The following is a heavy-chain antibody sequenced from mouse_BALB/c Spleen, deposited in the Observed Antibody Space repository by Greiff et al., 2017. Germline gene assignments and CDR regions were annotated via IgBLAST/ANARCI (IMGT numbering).Heavy chain of an antibody. CDR2: IYPGNSDT. Sequence: VQLQQSGTVLARPGASVKMSCKASGYTFTSYWMHWVKQRPGQGLEWIGAIYPGNSDTSYNQKFKGKAKLTAVTSTSTAYMELSSLTNEDSAVYYCTRGGGSNWYFDVWGAGTTVTVSS. V-gene: IGHV1-5*01. CDR1: GYTFTSYW. CDR3: TRGGGSNWYFDV. J-gene: IGHJ1*01.